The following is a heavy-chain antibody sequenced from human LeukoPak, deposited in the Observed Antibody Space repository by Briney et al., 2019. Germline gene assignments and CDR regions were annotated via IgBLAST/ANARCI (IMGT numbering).Heavy chain of an antibody. V-gene: IGHV3-23*01. Sequence: GGSLRLSCAASGFSFSSYAMSWVRQAPGKGLEWVSAISGSGGSTYYADSVKGRFTISRDNSKNTLYLQMNSLRAEDTAVNYCAKDEGTVPFGYWGQGTLVTVSS. J-gene: IGHJ4*02. CDR2: ISGSGGST. CDR1: GFSFSSYA. CDR3: AKDEGTVPFGY. D-gene: IGHD4-11*01.